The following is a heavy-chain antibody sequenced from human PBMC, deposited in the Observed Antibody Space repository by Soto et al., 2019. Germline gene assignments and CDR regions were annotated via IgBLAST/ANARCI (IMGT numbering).Heavy chain of an antibody. CDR3: ASDHAAEDYNTGRYDDY. CDR2: ISTSSSTK. J-gene: IGHJ4*02. Sequence: GGSLRLSCGASGFTFSSYSMNWVRQAPGKGLEWLSYISTSSSTKYYADSVKGRFTISRDNAENSLYLQMNSLRAEDTAIYYCASDHAAEDYNTGRYDDYWGQGTLVTVSS. D-gene: IGHD6-19*01. CDR1: GFTFSSYS. V-gene: IGHV3-48*01.